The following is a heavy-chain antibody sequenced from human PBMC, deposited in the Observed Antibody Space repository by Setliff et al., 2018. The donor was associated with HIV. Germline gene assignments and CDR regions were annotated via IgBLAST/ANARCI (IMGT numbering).Heavy chain of an antibody. Sequence: SETLSLTCTVSGGSFSDYYRSWIRQPPGKGLEWIGYIYTSGSTNYNPSLRSRVTISVDTSKNQFSLKLSSVTAADTAVYYCARRPRIVGVRKNAFDIWGQGTMVTVSS. V-gene: IGHV4-4*09. J-gene: IGHJ3*02. CDR3: ARRPRIVGVRKNAFDI. CDR1: GGSFSDYY. D-gene: IGHD1-26*01. CDR2: IYTSGST.